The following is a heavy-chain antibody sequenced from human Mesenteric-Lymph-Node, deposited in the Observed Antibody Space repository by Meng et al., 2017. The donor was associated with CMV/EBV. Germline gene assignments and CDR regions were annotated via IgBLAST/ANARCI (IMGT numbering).Heavy chain of an antibody. D-gene: IGHD5-18*01. V-gene: IGHV3-23*01. CDR3: VRRHNYAFDY. J-gene: IGHJ4*02. CDR1: GFTFSSYA. CDR2: ISGSGGST. Sequence: GESLKISCAASGFTFSSYAMSWVRQAPGKGLEWVSAISGSGGSTYYADSVKGRFTISRDNSKNTLYLQMNSLRAEDTAVYWCVRRHNYAFDYWGQGILVTVSS.